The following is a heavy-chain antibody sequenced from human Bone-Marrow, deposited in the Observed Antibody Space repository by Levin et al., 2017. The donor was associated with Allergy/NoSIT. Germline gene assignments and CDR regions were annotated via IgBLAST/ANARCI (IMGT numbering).Heavy chain of an antibody. J-gene: IGHJ4*02. CDR2: IYYSGST. CDR3: ARDGDSSGYSLQNFDY. CDR1: GGSISSSSYY. Sequence: SETLSLTCTVSGGSISSSSYYWGWIRQPPGKGLEWIGSIYYSGSTYYNPSLKSRVTISVDTSKNQFSLKLSSVTAADTAVYYGARDGDSSGYSLQNFDYWGQGTLVTVSS. V-gene: IGHV4-39*07. D-gene: IGHD3-22*01.